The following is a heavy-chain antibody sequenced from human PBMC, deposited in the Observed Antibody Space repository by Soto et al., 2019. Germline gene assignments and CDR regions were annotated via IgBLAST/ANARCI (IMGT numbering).Heavy chain of an antibody. CDR1: GFPFSNYW. CDR2: INQDDSVT. V-gene: IGHV3-7*01. CDR3: ARDVEKRRYYDFCSGGSCYAVDY. D-gene: IGHD2-15*01. J-gene: IGHJ4*02. Sequence: GGSLRLSCAASGFPFSNYWMSWGRPAPGKGVEGGANINQDDSVTIYVDAVKGRFTISRDNGENSLYLQMNSLRAEDTAVYYCARDVEKRRYYDFCSGGSCYAVDYWGQGTLVTVSS.